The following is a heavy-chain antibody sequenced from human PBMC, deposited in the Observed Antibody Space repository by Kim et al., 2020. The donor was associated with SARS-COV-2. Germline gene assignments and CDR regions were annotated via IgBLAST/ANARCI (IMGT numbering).Heavy chain of an antibody. CDR1: GYTFTSYG. CDR3: ARYFDWWALGYYYGMDV. D-gene: IGHD3-9*01. CDR2: ISAYNGNT. Sequence: ASVKVSCKASGYTFTSYGISWVRQAPGQGLEWMGWISAYNGNTNYAQKLQGRVTMTTDTSTSTAYMELRSLRSDDTAVYYCARYFDWWALGYYYGMDVWGQGTTVTVSS. J-gene: IGHJ6*02. V-gene: IGHV1-18*01.